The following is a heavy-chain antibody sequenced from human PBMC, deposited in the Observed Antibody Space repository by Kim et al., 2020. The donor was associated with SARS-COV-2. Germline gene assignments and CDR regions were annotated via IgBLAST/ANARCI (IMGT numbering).Heavy chain of an antibody. Sequence: GGSLRLSCAASGFTFATYWMHWVRQVPGKGLVWVSRIDLDGSGRVYADSVRGRFTISRDNAKNTVFLQMNGLRAEDTAVYYCASGGGAYSLGYWGQGILVTVSS. V-gene: IGHV3-74*03. CDR1: GFTFATYW. CDR3: ASGGGAYSLGY. D-gene: IGHD1-26*01. J-gene: IGHJ4*02. CDR2: IDLDGSGR.